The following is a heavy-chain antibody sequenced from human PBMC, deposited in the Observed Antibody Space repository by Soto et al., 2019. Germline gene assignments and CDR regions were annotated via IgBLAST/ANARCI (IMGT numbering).Heavy chain of an antibody. CDR3: TKGGTVPFDY. V-gene: IGHV3-30*18. D-gene: IGHD3-16*01. Sequence: QVQFMQSGGGVVQPGKSLRLSCATSGITFSRYAMHWVRQAPGKRLEWVAVVFFDGNYKNYGDSVKGRFTVSRDNSKNTPYLLMHGLRPEDTAVYYCTKGGTVPFDYWGQGSLVTVSS. CDR1: GITFSRYA. CDR2: VFFDGNYK. J-gene: IGHJ4*02.